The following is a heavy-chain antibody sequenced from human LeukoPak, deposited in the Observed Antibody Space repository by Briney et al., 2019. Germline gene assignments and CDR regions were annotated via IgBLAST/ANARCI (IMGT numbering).Heavy chain of an antibody. CDR3: AKGRRIDYGDFFDY. D-gene: IGHD4-17*01. V-gene: IGHV3-23*01. J-gene: IGHJ4*02. CDR2: ISAIGGST. CDR1: GFTFSTYA. Sequence: PGGSLRLSCAASGFTFSTYAMSWVRQAPGKGLEWVSTISAIGGSTYYADSVKGRFTIPRDNAKNSLYLQMNSLRAEDTAVYYCAKGRRIDYGDFFDYWGQGTLVTVSS.